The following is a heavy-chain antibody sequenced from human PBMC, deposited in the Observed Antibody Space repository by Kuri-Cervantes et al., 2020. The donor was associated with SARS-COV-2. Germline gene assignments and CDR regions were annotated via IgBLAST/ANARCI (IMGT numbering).Heavy chain of an antibody. Sequence: ESLKISCAASGFTFSNAWMNWVRQAPGKGLEWVSCISSSSTIYYADSVKGRFTISRDNSKNTLYLQMNSLRAEDTAVYYCAREAAAGGVLRGYWGQGTLVTVSS. CDR1: GFTFSNAW. D-gene: IGHD6-13*01. V-gene: IGHV3-69-1*01. J-gene: IGHJ4*02. CDR2: ISSSSTI. CDR3: AREAAAGGVLRGY.